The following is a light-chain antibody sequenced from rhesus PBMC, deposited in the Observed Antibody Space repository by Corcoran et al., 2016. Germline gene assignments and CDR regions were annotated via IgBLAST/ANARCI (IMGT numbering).Light chain of an antibody. CDR1: QNIYSN. J-gene: IGKJ3*01. CDR3: QHYYANPFT. Sequence: DIQMTQSPSALSASVGDRVTISCRASQNIYSNLAWYQQKTGNAPKLLIYAASSLQTGIPSRFSGTGSGTDFTLTLRSLQPEDSSAYYCQHYYANPFTFGPGTKLDIK. V-gene: IGKV1-25*02. CDR2: AAS.